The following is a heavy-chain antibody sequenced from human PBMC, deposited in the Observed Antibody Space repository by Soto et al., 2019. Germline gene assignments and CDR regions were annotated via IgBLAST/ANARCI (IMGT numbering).Heavy chain of an antibody. CDR1: GGSISSRSHY. D-gene: IGHD3-3*01. CDR2: SYYRGST. J-gene: IGHJ4*02. Sequence: QLQLQESGPGLVKPSETLSLTCTVSGGSISSRSHYWGWIRQSPGKHLEWIGSSYYRGSTHYNPSNKTRVTISVDSSKNQVSLKVYAATAVNTAVYYSATADGLGVVTPFFEYWGLGILVTVSS. V-gene: IGHV4-39*01. CDR3: ATADGLGVVTPFFEY.